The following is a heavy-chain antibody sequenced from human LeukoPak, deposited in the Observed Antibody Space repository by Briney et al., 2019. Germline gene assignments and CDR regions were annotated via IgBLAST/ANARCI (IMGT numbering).Heavy chain of an antibody. CDR2: INPSGGST. Sequence: ASVKVSCKASGYTFTSYYMHWVRHAPGQGLEWMGIINPSGGSTSYAQKFQGRVTMTRDMSTSKVYMELSSLRSEDTAVYYCARCKELGGGSRDAFDIWGQGTMVTVSS. V-gene: IGHV1-46*01. D-gene: IGHD1-7*01. CDR1: GYTFTSYY. CDR3: ARCKELGGGSRDAFDI. J-gene: IGHJ3*02.